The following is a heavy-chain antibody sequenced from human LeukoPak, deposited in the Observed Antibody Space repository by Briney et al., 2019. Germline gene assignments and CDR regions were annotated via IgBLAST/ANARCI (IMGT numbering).Heavy chain of an antibody. J-gene: IGHJ4*02. CDR3: AKAYCSSTSCYIDY. V-gene: IGHV3-30*02. CDR1: GFTFSSYG. Sequence: GGSLRLSCAASGFTFSSYGMHWVRLAPGKGLEWVAFIRYDGSNKYYADSVKGRFTISRDNSKNTLYLQMNSLRAEDTAVYNCAKAYCSSTSCYIDYWGQGTLVTVSS. CDR2: IRYDGSNK. D-gene: IGHD2-2*01.